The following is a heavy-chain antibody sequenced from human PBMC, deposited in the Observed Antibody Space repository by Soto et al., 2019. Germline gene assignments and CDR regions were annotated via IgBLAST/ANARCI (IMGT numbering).Heavy chain of an antibody. CDR2: IIPIFGTA. CDR1: GGTFSSYA. D-gene: IGHD3-10*01. V-gene: IGHV1-69*01. Sequence: QVQLVQSGAEVKKPGSSVKVSCKASGGTFSSYAISWVRQAPGQGLEWMGGIIPIFGTANYAQKFQGRVTITADESTSTAYMELSSLRSEDTAVDYGARDQAAGGIYHGDDAFDIWGQGTMVTVSS. J-gene: IGHJ3*02. CDR3: ARDQAAGGIYHGDDAFDI.